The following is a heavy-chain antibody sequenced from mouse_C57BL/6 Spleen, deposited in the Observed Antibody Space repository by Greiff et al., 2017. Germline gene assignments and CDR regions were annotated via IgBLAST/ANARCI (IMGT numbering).Heavy chain of an antibody. V-gene: IGHV10-1*01. Sequence: EVKVVESGGGLVQPKGSLKLSCAASGFSFNTYAMNWVRQAPGKGLEWVARIRSKSNNYATYYADSVKDRFTISRDDSESMLYLQMNNLKTEDTAMYYCVRPYGSSWFAYWGQGTLVTVSA. CDR3: VRPYGSSWFAY. CDR2: IRSKSNNYAT. D-gene: IGHD1-1*01. J-gene: IGHJ3*01. CDR1: GFSFNTYA.